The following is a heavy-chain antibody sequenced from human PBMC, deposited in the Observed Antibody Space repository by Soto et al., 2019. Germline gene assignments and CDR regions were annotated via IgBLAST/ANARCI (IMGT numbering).Heavy chain of an antibody. V-gene: IGHV1-69*01. CDR3: ARGGDGYNRVLGSTS. CDR1: RGTCSSYA. D-gene: IGHD1-26*01. Sequence: QVQLVQSGADVKKPGSAVKVSCKASRGTCSSYAISWVRQDPGQGVGWMGGIIAMFGTANYAHKIQGIVTITADDSTSKAYMELRSLSSEDTAVYYCARGGDGYNRVLGSTSRGQGSLVTVSS. CDR2: IIAMFGTA. J-gene: IGHJ4*02.